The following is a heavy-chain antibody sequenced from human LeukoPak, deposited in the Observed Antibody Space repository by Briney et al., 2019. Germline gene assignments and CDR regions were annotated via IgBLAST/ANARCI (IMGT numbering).Heavy chain of an antibody. V-gene: IGHV3-23*01. CDR3: ERSRSRVWGGAFDM. CDR2: ISGSGGST. CDR1: AFTFSSYG. J-gene: IGHJ3*02. Sequence: GGSLTLSCAASAFTFSSYGMSWVRQAPGGGLEWDSAISGSGGSTYYADSVKGRLTIATDASANTTFLQLTSLRGDDTAIYYCERSRSRVWGGAFDMWCQGTIVTVSS. D-gene: IGHD3-16*01.